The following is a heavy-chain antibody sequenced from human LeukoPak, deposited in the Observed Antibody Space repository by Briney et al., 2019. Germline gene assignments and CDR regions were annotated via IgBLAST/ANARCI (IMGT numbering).Heavy chain of an antibody. D-gene: IGHD3-9*01. CDR3: ARGGGKDILTGYYLFDY. J-gene: IGHJ4*02. CDR1: GYSISSGYY. Sequence: SETLSLTCTVSGYSISSGYYWGWIRQPPGKGLEWIGSIYHSGSTYYNPSLKSRVTISVDTSKNQFSLKLSSVTAADTAVYYCARGGGKDILTGYYLFDYWGQGTLVTVSS. CDR2: IYHSGST. V-gene: IGHV4-38-2*02.